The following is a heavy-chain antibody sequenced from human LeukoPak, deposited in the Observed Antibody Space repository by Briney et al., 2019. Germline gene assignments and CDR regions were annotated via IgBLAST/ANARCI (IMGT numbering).Heavy chain of an antibody. CDR2: INPNSGGT. V-gene: IGHV1-2*02. CDR1: GYTFTGYY. D-gene: IGHD5-18*01. CDR3: ARDSSRKRSGYSYGTDY. Sequence: ASVKVSCKASGYTFTGYYMHWVRQAPGQGLEWMGWINPNSGGTNYAQKFQGRVTMARDTSISTAYMELSRLRSDDTAVYYCARDSSRKRSGYSYGTDYWGQGTLVTVSP. J-gene: IGHJ4*02.